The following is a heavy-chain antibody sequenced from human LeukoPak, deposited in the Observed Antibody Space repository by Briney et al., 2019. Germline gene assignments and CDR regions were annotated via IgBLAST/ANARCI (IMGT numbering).Heavy chain of an antibody. J-gene: IGHJ4*02. D-gene: IGHD5-18*01. CDR1: GFTFSSYW. CDR3: ARTWIQLFTPDFDL. CDR2: IKQDGSEK. V-gene: IGHV3-7*03. Sequence: GGSLRLSCAASGFTFSSYWMQWVRQAPGKGLEWVANIKQDGSEKYYADSVKGRFIISRDNAKNALYLQMSSLRSDDTAIYYCARTWIQLFTPDFDLWGQGTLVTVSS.